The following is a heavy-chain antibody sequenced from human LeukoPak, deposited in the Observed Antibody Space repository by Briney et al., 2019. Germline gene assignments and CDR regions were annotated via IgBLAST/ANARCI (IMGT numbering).Heavy chain of an antibody. D-gene: IGHD6-13*01. CDR1: VGSLSRYY. CDR3: ARHSGPYGSSWFDY. CDR2: IYTSGNT. J-gene: IGHJ4*02. Sequence: PSETLSLTCTLSVGSLSRYYWSRTRQPAGKGLEWIGRIYTSGNTNYNPSLKSRVIISVDTSKNQFSLKLTSVTAADTSVFYCARHSGPYGSSWFDYWGQGTLVIVSS. V-gene: IGHV4-4*07.